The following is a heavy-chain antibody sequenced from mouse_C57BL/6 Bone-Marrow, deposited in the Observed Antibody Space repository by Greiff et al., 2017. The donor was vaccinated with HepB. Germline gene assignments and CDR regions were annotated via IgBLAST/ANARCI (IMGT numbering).Heavy chain of an antibody. CDR3: AKRREGTSYYAMDY. CDR1: GFSLTSYG. V-gene: IGHV2-4*01. J-gene: IGHJ4*01. Sequence: VQGVESGPGLVQPSQSLSITCTVSGFSLTSYGVHWVRQPPGKGLEWLGVIWSGGSTDYNAAFISRLSISKDNSKSQVFFKMNSLQADDTAIYYCAKRREGTSYYAMDYWGQGTSVTVSS. CDR2: IWSGGST.